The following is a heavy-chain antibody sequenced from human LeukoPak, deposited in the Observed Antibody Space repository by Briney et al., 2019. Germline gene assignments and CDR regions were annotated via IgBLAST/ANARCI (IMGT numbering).Heavy chain of an antibody. V-gene: IGHV4-59*10. CDR3: ARGTSGSADY. Sequence: SETLSLTCAVYGGSFSGYYWSWIRQPAGKGLEWIGRIYTSGSTNYNPSLKSRVTISVDTSKNQFSLKLSSVTAADTAVYYCARGTSGSADYWGQGTLVTVSS. CDR2: IYTSGST. D-gene: IGHD3-10*01. CDR1: GGSFSGYY. J-gene: IGHJ4*02.